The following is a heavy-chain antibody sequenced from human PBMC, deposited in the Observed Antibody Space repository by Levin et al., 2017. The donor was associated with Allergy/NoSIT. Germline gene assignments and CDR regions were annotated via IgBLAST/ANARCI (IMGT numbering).Heavy chain of an antibody. J-gene: IGHJ4*02. CDR1: GFTVTTCA. CDR2: INTKGDNT. Sequence: GGSLRLSCTASGFTVTTCAMTWVRQAPGKGLEWVSLINTKGDNTYYTDSVKGRFTISRAASKNTVYLQMNSMTAEDTAISYCAKCMWGGSGWYFDYWGQGTLVPVSS. D-gene: IGHD6-19*01. V-gene: IGHV3-23*01. CDR3: AKCMWGGSGWYFDY.